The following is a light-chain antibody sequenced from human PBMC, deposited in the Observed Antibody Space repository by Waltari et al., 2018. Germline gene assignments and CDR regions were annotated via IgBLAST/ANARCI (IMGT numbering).Light chain of an antibody. CDR1: QSVRRA. V-gene: IGKV3-20*01. CDR2: GSS. Sequence: EIVLTQSPGTLSLSPGDRATLACRASQSVRRALAWYQQKPGQAPRLLIYGSSTRATGVPDRFSGSWSGTDFRLTISSLDPEDFAVYYCQHYVKLPVTYGQGTKVEI. CDR3: QHYVKLPVT. J-gene: IGKJ1*01.